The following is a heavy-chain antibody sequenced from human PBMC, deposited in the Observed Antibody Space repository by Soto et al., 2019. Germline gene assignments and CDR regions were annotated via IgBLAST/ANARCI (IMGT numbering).Heavy chain of an antibody. CDR1: GLTFDDYT. V-gene: IGHV3-43*01. Sequence: GGSLRLSCAASGLTFDDYTMHWVRQTPGKGLEWVSLISWDGANAYYVDSVKGRFTISRDNRKNSLYLEMNSLRTGDTALYYCTKDMRWNYGMDVWGQGTTVTVSS. CDR2: ISWDGANA. D-gene: IGHD1-1*01. CDR3: TKDMRWNYGMDV. J-gene: IGHJ6*02.